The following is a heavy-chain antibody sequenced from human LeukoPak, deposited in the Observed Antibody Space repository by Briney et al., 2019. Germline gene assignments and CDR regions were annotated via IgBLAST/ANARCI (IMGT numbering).Heavy chain of an antibody. CDR1: GFTFSSYS. D-gene: IGHD1-26*01. J-gene: IGHJ6*03. CDR2: ISSSSSYI. CDR3: ARDYKVGDTGEDYYYYMDV. Sequence: KPGGSLRLSCAASGFTFSSYSMNWVRQAPGKGLEWVSSISSSSSYIYYADSVKGRFTISRDNAKNSLYLQMNSLRAEDTAVYYCARDYKVGDTGEDYYYYMDVWGKGTTVTVSS. V-gene: IGHV3-21*01.